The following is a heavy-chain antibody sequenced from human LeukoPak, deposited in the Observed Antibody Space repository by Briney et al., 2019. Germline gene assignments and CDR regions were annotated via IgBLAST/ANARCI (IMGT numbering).Heavy chain of an antibody. J-gene: IGHJ5*02. CDR3: ARGPPGLIVLMVS. Sequence: ASVKVSCKESGYTFTSYYMHWVRQATGQGLEWMGWMSPNSGNTGYAQKFQGRVTMTRNTSISTAYMELSSLRSEDTAVYYCARGPPGLIVLMVSWGQGTLVTVSS. V-gene: IGHV1-8*02. D-gene: IGHD2-8*01. CDR1: GYTFTSYY. CDR2: MSPNSGNT.